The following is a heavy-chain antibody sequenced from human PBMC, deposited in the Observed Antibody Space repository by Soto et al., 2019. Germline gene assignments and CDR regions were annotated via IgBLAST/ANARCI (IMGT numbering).Heavy chain of an antibody. CDR2: IYYSGST. V-gene: IGHV4-39*01. D-gene: IGHD4-17*01. J-gene: IGHJ4*02. CDR1: GGSISSSSYY. Sequence: SETLSLTCTVSGGSISSSSYYWGWIRQPPGKGLEWIGSIYYSGSTYYNPSLKSRVTISVDMSKNQFSLKLSSVTAADTVVYYCARSHDYGDYVLDYWGQGTLVTVSS. CDR3: ARSHDYGDYVLDY.